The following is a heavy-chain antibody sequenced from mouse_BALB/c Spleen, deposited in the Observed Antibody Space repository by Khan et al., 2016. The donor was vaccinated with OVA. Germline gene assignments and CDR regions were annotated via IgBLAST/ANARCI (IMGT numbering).Heavy chain of an antibody. CDR2: IRNKANGYTT. J-gene: IGHJ1*01. CDR3: ARETVVDICWYLDD. V-gene: IGHV7-3*02. CDR1: GFTFTDYY. Sequence: EVELVESGGGLVQPGGSLRLSCATSGFTFTDYYMSWVRQPPGKALEWLGFIRNKANGYTTEYSASVKGRFTIYRDTSQSIIYLKMNTLSAEDSATSCCARETVVDICWYLDDWGAGTTVTVSS. D-gene: IGHD1-1*01.